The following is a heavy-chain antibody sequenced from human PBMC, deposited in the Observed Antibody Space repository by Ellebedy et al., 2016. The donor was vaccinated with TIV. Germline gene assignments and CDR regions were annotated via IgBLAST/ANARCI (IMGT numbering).Heavy chain of an antibody. CDR2: IVGSGATT. D-gene: IGHD3-10*01. CDR3: ARGGVRDTFDI. Sequence: GESLKISCAASGFTFSSYAMSWVRQAPGKGLEWVSDIVGSGATTYYADSAKGRFTISREDAQNSLYLQMNSLRAGDTAVYYCARGGVRDTFDIWGQGTMVNVSS. CDR1: GFTFSSYA. J-gene: IGHJ3*02. V-gene: IGHV3-23*01.